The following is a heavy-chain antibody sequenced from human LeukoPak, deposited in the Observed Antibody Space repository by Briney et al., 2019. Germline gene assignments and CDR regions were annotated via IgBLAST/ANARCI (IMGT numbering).Heavy chain of an antibody. CDR1: GYTFTSYG. CDR3: ARGIFNFIAAAGTDYYYMDV. Sequence: GASVKVSCKASGYTFTSYGISWVRQAPGQGLEWMGWISAYNGNTNYAQKLQGRVTMTTDTSTSTAYMELRSLRSDDTAVYYCARGIFNFIAAAGTDYYYMDVWGKGTTVTVSS. V-gene: IGHV1-18*01. D-gene: IGHD6-13*01. J-gene: IGHJ6*03. CDR2: ISAYNGNT.